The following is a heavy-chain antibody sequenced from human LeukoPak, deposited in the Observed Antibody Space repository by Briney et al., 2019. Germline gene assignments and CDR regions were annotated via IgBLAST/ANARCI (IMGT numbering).Heavy chain of an antibody. CDR3: ARQPSNEAYFDF. Sequence: GGSLRLSCAASGFTVSRNYMSWVRQAPGKGLKLVSIIYSGDSTYYTDGVKGRFTISRDNSKNTLYLQMNSPRAEDTAVYYCARQPSNEAYFDFWGQGTMVTVSS. CDR2: IYSGDST. CDR1: GFTVSRNY. J-gene: IGHJ4*02. D-gene: IGHD4-11*01. V-gene: IGHV3-66*04.